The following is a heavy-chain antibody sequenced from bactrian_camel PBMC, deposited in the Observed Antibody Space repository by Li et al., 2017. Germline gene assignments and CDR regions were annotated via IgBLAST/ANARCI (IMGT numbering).Heavy chain of an antibody. V-gene: IGHV3S53*01. CDR1: GDTYSNYC. Sequence: HVQLVESGRGSVQAGGSLRLSCVASGDTYSNYCRGWFRQAPGKEREGVAAVESDGSTNYADSVKGRFTISQDNAKNALYLQMDSLKPEDTAMYYCAADGLYGGRWYTWSPLYWGQGTQVTVS. J-gene: IGHJ4*01. CDR2: VESDGST. CDR3: AADGLYGGRWYTWSPLY. D-gene: IGHD6*01.